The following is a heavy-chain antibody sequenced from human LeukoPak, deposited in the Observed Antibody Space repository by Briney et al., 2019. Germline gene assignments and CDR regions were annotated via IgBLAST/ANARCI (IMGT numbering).Heavy chain of an antibody. J-gene: IGHJ4*02. CDR1: GGSFSGYY. CDR2: INHSGST. V-gene: IGHV4-34*01. Sequence: SETLSLTCAVYGGSFSGYYWSWIRQPPGKGLEWIGEINHSGSTNYNPSLKSRVTISVDTSKSQSSLKLSSVTAADTAVYYCARGAGALTLDYFDYWGQGTLVTVSS. CDR3: ARGAGALTLDYFDY. D-gene: IGHD4/OR15-4a*01.